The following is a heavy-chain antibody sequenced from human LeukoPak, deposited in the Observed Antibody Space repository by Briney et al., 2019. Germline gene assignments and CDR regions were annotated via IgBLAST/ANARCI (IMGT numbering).Heavy chain of an antibody. J-gene: IGHJ4*02. CDR1: GGSFSGYY. Sequence: PSETLSLTCAVYGGSFSGYYWSWIRQPPGKGPDWIGEINHSGSTNYNPSLKSRVTISVDTSKNQFSLKLSSVTAADTAVYYCARGSRDSSSWYDYWGQGTLVTVSS. V-gene: IGHV4-34*01. D-gene: IGHD6-13*01. CDR3: ARGSRDSSSWYDY. CDR2: INHSGST.